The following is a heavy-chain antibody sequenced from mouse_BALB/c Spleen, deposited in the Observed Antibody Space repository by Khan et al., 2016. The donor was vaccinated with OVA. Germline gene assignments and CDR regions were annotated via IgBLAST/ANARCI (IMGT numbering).Heavy chain of an antibody. J-gene: IGHJ3*01. CDR2: ISDGGSYT. Sequence: DVQLVESGGGLVKPGGSLKLSCAASGFTFSDYYMYWVRQTPEKRLEWVATISDGGSYTYYPDSLQGRFNFSRDNAKNNLYLQMSSLKSEDTAMYYCARDRIFAYWGQGTLVTVSA. CDR1: GFTFSDYY. CDR3: ARDRIFAY. V-gene: IGHV5-4*02.